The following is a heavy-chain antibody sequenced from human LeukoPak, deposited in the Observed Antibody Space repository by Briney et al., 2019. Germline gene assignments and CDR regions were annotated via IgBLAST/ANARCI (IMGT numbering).Heavy chain of an antibody. D-gene: IGHD4-17*01. V-gene: IGHV3-7*03. J-gene: IGHJ4*02. CDR2: IKQDGSEK. Sequence: GGSLRLSCAASGFTFTNAWMSWVRQAPGKGLEWVANIKQDGSEKYYVDSVKGRFTISRDNAKNSLYLQMNSLRAEDTAVYYCTVTTYYYFDYWGQGTLVTVSS. CDR3: TVTTYYYFDY. CDR1: GFTFTNAW.